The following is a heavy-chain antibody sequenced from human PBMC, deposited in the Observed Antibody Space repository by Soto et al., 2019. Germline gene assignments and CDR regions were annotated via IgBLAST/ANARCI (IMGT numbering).Heavy chain of an antibody. CDR2: IKSKTDGGTT. D-gene: IGHD3-3*01. CDR1: GFTFSNAW. J-gene: IGHJ4*02. V-gene: IGHV3-15*01. CDR3: TTGRLETIFGMLINY. Sequence: PGGSLRLSCAASGFTFSNAWISWVRQAPGKGLEWVGRIKSKTDGGTTDYAVPVKGRFTISRDDSKNTLSLQMDSLKSEDTAIYYCTTGRLETIFGMLINYWGQGTLVTVSS.